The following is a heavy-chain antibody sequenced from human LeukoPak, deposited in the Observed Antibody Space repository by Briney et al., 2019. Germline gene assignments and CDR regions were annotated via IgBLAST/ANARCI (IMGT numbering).Heavy chain of an antibody. D-gene: IGHD6-13*01. J-gene: IGHJ6*02. Sequence: GGSLRLSCAASGFTFSSYGMHWVRQAPCKGLEWVAVLSYDGSNKYYADSVKGRFTISRDNSKNTLYLQMNSLRAEDTAVYYCAKDGGIAAAGTLYYYGMDVWGQGTTVTVSS. CDR1: GFTFSSYG. CDR3: AKDGGIAAAGTLYYYGMDV. CDR2: LSYDGSNK. V-gene: IGHV3-30*18.